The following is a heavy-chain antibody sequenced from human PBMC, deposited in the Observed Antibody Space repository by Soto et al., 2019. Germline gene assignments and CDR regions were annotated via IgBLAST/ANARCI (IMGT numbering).Heavy chain of an antibody. CDR3: VRGPYNYNSRYFDY. CDR1: GGSFSGYF. CDR2: INRSGIT. Sequence: PSETLSLTCTVSGGSFSGYFWTWIRQPPGKGLEWLAEINRSGITNYNPSVESRVSMSVDTSKNQFSLRLYSVTAADTAVYYCVRGPYNYNSRYFDYWGQGTLVTVSS. D-gene: IGHD1-1*01. V-gene: IGHV4-34*01. J-gene: IGHJ4*02.